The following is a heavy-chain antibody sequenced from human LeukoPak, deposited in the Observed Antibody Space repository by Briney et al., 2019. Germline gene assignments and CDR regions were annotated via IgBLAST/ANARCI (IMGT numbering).Heavy chain of an antibody. J-gene: IGHJ6*02. CDR1: GFTFDDYA. CDR3: AKDSGYPTSYYYYGMDV. CDR2: ISGDGGST. D-gene: IGHD3-16*02. Sequence: GGSLRLPCAASGFTFDDYAMHWVRQAPGKGLEWVSLISGDGGSTYYADSVKGRFTISRDNSKNSLYLQMNSLRTEDTALYYCAKDSGYPTSYYYYGMDVWGQGTTVTVSS. V-gene: IGHV3-43*02.